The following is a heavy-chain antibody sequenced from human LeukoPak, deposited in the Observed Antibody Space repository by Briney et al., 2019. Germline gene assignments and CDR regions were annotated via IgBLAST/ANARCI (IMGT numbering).Heavy chain of an antibody. D-gene: IGHD6-19*01. CDR3: ARDQRSSGLGY. V-gene: IGHV4-39*07. CDR1: GDSISSSNYY. Sequence: SETLSLTCTVSGDSISSSNYYWGWIRQPPGKGLEWIGSIYYSGSTYYNPSLKSRVTISVDTSKNQFSLKLSSVTAADTAVYYCARDQRSSGLGYWGQGTLVTVSS. CDR2: IYYSGST. J-gene: IGHJ4*02.